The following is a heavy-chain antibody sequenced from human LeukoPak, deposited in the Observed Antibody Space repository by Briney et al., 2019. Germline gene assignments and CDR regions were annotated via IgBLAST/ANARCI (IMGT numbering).Heavy chain of an antibody. D-gene: IGHD5-24*01. CDR1: GXTFSDYY. V-gene: IGHV3-11*05. CDR2: ISSSSSYT. Sequence: GGSLRLSCAASGXTFSDYYMSWIRQAPGKGLEWVSYISSSSSYTNYADSVKGRFTISRDNAKNSLYLQMNSLRAEDTAVYYCARVYRDGYNSYFDYWGQGTLVTVSS. CDR3: ARVYRDGYNSYFDY. J-gene: IGHJ4*02.